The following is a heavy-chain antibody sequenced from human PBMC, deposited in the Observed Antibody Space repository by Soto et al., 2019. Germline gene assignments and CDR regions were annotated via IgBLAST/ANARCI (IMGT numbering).Heavy chain of an antibody. Sequence: QVQLVQSGAEVKKPGSSVKVSCKASGGTFSSYAISWVRQAPGQGLEWMGGIIPIFGTANYAQKFQGRVTITADESTSTAYMELSSLRSEDTAVYYCARQPLGGYSYGYVQGLFDYWGQGTLVTVSS. CDR3: ARQPLGGYSYGYVQGLFDY. D-gene: IGHD5-18*01. CDR2: IIPIFGTA. V-gene: IGHV1-69*01. CDR1: GGTFSSYA. J-gene: IGHJ4*02.